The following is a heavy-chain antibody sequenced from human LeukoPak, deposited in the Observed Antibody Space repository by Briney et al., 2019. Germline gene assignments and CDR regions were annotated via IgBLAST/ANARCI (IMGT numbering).Heavy chain of an antibody. Sequence: GGSLRLSCAASGFTFSRYAMHWVRQAPGKGLEWVAVISYDGSNKYYADSVKGRFTISRDNSKNTLYLQMNSLRAEDTAVYYCARDGFLEWLQAQHYYMDVWGKGTTVTVSS. CDR3: ARDGFLEWLQAQHYYMDV. CDR1: GFTFSRYA. CDR2: ISYDGSNK. V-gene: IGHV3-30-3*01. D-gene: IGHD3-3*01. J-gene: IGHJ6*03.